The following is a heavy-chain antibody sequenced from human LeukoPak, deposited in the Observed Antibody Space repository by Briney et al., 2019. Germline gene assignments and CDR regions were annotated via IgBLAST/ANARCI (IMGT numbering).Heavy chain of an antibody. CDR2: INRSGGT. D-gene: IGHD3-22*01. V-gene: IGHV4-34*01. CDR1: GGSFSGYY. Sequence: SETPSLTCAVYGGSFSGYYWGWIRQPPPKGLEWIGEINRSGGTDYNPSLKSRVTISVDTTKNQFSLTLSSVTAAQTAGYYFASRGNLPYYYYRSGYYRRNYFDYWGQGTLVTVSS. J-gene: IGHJ4*02. CDR3: ASRGNLPYYYYRSGYYRRNYFDY.